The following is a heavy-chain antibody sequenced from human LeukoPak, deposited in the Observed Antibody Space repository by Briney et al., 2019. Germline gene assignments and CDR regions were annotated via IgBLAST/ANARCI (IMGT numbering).Heavy chain of an antibody. CDR1: GGSISSYY. V-gene: IGHV4-59*01. Sequence: SETLSLTCTVSGGSISSYYWSWIRQPPGKGLEWIGYIYYSGSTNYNPSLKSRVTISVDTSKNQFSLQLSSVTAADTAVYYCAAIAVADTFDYWGQGTLVTVSS. CDR3: AAIAVADTFDY. J-gene: IGHJ4*02. D-gene: IGHD6-19*01. CDR2: IYYSGST.